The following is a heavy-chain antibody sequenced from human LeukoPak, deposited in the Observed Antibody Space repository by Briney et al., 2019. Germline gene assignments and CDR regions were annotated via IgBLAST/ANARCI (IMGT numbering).Heavy chain of an antibody. CDR1: GFTFSSYG. J-gene: IGHJ4*02. CDR2: ISYDGSNK. CDR3: ARAVDY. Sequence: PGGSLRLSCAASGFTFSSYGMHWVRQAPGKGLEWVAVISYDGSNKYYADSVKGRFTISRDNSKSTLYLQMNSLRGEDTAVYYCARAVDYWGQGTLVTVSS. V-gene: IGHV3-30*19.